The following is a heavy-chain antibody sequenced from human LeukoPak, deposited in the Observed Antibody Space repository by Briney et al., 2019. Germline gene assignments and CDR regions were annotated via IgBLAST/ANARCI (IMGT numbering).Heavy chain of an antibody. Sequence: SETLSLTCTVSSGSITSGEFYWSWIRQPAGKGLEWIGRIYTSGSTNYNPSLKSRVTMSVDTSKNQFSLKLSSVTAADTAVYYCARGGYYYDSSGPYYFDYWGQGTLVTVSS. V-gene: IGHV4-4*07. CDR1: SGSITSGEFY. CDR3: ARGGYYYDSSGPYYFDY. J-gene: IGHJ4*02. D-gene: IGHD3-22*01. CDR2: IYTSGST.